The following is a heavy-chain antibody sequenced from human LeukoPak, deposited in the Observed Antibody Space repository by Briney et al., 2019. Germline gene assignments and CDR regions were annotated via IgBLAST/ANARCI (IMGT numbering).Heavy chain of an antibody. V-gene: IGHV3-21*01. D-gene: IGHD4-17*01. CDR3: ARGSPGYGDYGEGDY. CDR2: ISSSSSYI. J-gene: IGHJ4*02. Sequence: GGSLRLSCAASGFTFSSYSMNWVRQAPGKGLEWVSSISSSSSYIYYADSVKGRFTISRDNAKNSLYLQMNSLRAEDTAVYYCARGSPGYGDYGEGDYWGQGTLVTVSS. CDR1: GFTFSSYS.